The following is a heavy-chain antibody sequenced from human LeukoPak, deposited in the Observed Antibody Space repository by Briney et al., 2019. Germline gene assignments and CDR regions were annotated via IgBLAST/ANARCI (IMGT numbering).Heavy chain of an antibody. Sequence: PGGSLRLSCAASGFTFSSYGMHWVRQAPGKGLEWVAFIRYDGSNKYYADSVKGRFTISRDNSKNTLYLQMNSLRAEDTAVYYCAKIIAVAGYYFDYWGQGTLVTVSS. CDR1: GFTFSSYG. D-gene: IGHD6-19*01. CDR2: IRYDGSNK. J-gene: IGHJ4*02. CDR3: AKIIAVAGYYFDY. V-gene: IGHV3-30*02.